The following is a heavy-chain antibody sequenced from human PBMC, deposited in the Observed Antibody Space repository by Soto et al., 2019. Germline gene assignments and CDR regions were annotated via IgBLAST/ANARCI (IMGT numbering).Heavy chain of an antibody. J-gene: IGHJ4*02. CDR3: ARGQVVAAQH. D-gene: IGHD2-15*01. V-gene: IGHV4-30-2*01. CDR2: IYHSGST. Sequence: TSETLSLTCAVSGGSISSGGYSWSWIRQPPGEGLEWIGYIYHSGSTYYNPSLKSRVTISVDRSKNQFSLKLSSVTAADTAVYYCARGQVVAAQHWGQGTLVTVSS. CDR1: GGSISSGGYS.